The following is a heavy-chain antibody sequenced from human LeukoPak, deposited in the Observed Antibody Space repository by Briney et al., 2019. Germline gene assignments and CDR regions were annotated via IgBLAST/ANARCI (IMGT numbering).Heavy chain of an antibody. J-gene: IGHJ5*02. Sequence: SETLSLTCTVSGGSISSSSYYWGWIRQPPGKGLEWIGYIYYSGSTNYNPSLKSRVTISVDTSKNQFSLKLSSVTAADTAVYYCARDALGYSWFDPWGQGTLVTVSS. D-gene: IGHD2-15*01. CDR3: ARDALGYSWFDP. CDR2: IYYSGST. CDR1: GGSISSSSYY. V-gene: IGHV4-61*01.